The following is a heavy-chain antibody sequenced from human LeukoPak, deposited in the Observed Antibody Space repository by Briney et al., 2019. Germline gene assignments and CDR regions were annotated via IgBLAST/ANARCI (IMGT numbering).Heavy chain of an antibody. CDR3: ARRSGSGYYFFDY. J-gene: IGHJ4*02. Sequence: SETLSLTRTVSGDSISNSSYYWGWIRQPPGKGLEWIGSISYSGSMYYNPSLKSRVTISVDTSKNQFSLKLSSVTAADTAVYYCARRSGSGYYFFDYWGQGTLVTVSS. D-gene: IGHD3-22*01. V-gene: IGHV4-39*01. CDR2: ISYSGSM. CDR1: GDSISNSSYY.